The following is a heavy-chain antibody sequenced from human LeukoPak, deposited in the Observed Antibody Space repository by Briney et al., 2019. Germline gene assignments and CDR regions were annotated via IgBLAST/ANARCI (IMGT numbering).Heavy chain of an antibody. D-gene: IGHD3-3*01. CDR2: LYHSDSA. V-gene: IGHV4-38-2*02. J-gene: IGHJ5*02. Sequence: PSETLSLTCAVSGYSISNGYYWVWIRQSPGKGLEWIGSLYHSDSAYYNTSLKSRVSMSVDASRNQFSLKLSFVTAADTAVYYCARDANDFWSGYYMENWFDPWGQGTLVTVSS. CDR3: ARDANDFWSGYYMENWFDP. CDR1: GYSISNGYY.